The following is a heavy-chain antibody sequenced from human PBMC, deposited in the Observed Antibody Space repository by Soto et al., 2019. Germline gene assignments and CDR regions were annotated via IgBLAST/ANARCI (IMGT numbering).Heavy chain of an antibody. CDR1: GGSISSYY. J-gene: IGHJ4*02. Sequence: SETLSLTCTVSGGSISSYYWSWIRQPAGKGLGWIGRIYTSGSTNYNPSLKSRVTMSVDTSKNQFSLKLSSVTAADTAVYYCARDGDVEMATFYFDYWGQGTLVTVSS. CDR3: ARDGDVEMATFYFDY. D-gene: IGHD2-21*02. V-gene: IGHV4-4*07. CDR2: IYTSGST.